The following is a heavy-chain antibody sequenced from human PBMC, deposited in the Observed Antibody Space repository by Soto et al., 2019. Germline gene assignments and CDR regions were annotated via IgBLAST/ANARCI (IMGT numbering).Heavy chain of an antibody. J-gene: IGHJ4*02. V-gene: IGHV4-34*01. D-gene: IGHD2-2*01. CDR2: INHSGST. Sequence: QVQLQQWGAGLLKPSETLSLTCAVYGGSFSGYYWSWIRQPPGKGLEWIGEINHSGSTNYNPSLKSRVTISVDTSKNQFSLKLSSVTAADTAVYYCSRVGNCSSTSCYDFCGQGTLVTVSS. CDR3: SRVGNCSSTSCYDF. CDR1: GGSFSGYY.